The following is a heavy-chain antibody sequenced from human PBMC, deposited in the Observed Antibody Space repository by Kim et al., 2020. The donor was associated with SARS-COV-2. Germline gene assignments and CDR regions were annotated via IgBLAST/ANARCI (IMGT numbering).Heavy chain of an antibody. J-gene: IGHJ6*01. Sequence: GGSLRLSCVGSGFTFGEYAMHWVRQGPGKGLEWVAGINWNSISIAYADSVKGRFTISRDNSKNSLYLQMNSLRTEDTALYYCSRGGDNWNYNYYYGMDV. CDR3: SRGGDNWNYNYYYGMDV. D-gene: IGHD1-7*01. CDR1: GFTFGEYA. V-gene: IGHV3-9*01. CDR2: INWNSISI.